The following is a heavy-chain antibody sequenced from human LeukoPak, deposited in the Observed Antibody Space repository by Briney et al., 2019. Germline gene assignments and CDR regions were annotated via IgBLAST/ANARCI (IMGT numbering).Heavy chain of an antibody. D-gene: IGHD3-16*02. CDR1: GASISSSSYY. V-gene: IGHV4-39*01. CDR2: TYFSGST. J-gene: IGHJ6*02. Sequence: SETLSLTCTVSGASISSSSYYWGWIRQPPGKGLERIGGTYFSGSTYYNPSSESRLTVSVDTSKNQYSLKLRTVTAADTAAYYCATLIDYYYGMDVWGQGTTVTVSS. CDR3: ATLIDYYYGMDV.